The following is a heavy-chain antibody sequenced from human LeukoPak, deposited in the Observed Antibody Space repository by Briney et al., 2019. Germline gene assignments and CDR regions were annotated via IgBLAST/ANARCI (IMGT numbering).Heavy chain of an antibody. CDR2: TSGSGDST. J-gene: IGHJ4*02. CDR3: AKVADVYSVYYFDS. V-gene: IGHV3-23*01. D-gene: IGHD2-21*01. Sequence: GGSLRLSCVASGFNFQRYGMGWVRQAPGKGLEWVSATSGSGDSTHYADSVRGRFTISRDNSKNTLYLQMNILRAEDTALYYCAKVADVYSVYYFDSWGPGTLVTVSS. CDR1: GFNFQRYG.